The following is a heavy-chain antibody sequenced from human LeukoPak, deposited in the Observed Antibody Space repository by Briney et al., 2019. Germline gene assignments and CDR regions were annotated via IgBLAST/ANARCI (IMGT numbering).Heavy chain of an antibody. CDR3: ASSSSWLFLNAEANGMDV. CDR1: GFTLSSYG. Sequence: GGSLRLSCAASGFTLSSYGMHWVRQAPGKGLEWVAVIWYDGSNKYYADSVKGRFTISRDNSKNTLYLQMNSLRAEDTAVYYCASSSSWLFLNAEANGMDVWGKGTTVTVSS. D-gene: IGHD6-13*01. CDR2: IWYDGSNK. J-gene: IGHJ6*04. V-gene: IGHV3-33*01.